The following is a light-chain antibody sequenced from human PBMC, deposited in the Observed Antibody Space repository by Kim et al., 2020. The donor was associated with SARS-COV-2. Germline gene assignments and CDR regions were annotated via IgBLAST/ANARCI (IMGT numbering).Light chain of an antibody. V-gene: IGKV1-5*03. CDR1: QNINTW. Sequence: DIQMTQSPSTLSASVGDRVTITCRASQNINTWLAWFQQKAGKAPKLLIYKASNLESGVPSRFSGSGSGTEFTLTISSLQPDDVATYHCQQFISYPHTFGQGTKLEI. J-gene: IGKJ2*01. CDR2: KAS. CDR3: QQFISYPHT.